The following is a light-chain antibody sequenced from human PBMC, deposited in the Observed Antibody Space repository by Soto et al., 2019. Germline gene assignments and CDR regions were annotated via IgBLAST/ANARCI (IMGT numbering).Light chain of an antibody. V-gene: IGKV3-20*01. CDR2: GAS. CDR1: QSVRSSH. J-gene: IGKJ4*01. Sequence: EIVLTQSPGTLSLSRGERATLSCRASQSVRSSHLAWYQQKPGQAPRLLIYGASSRATGIPDRFSGSGSGADFTLTISRLEPEDFAVYYCQQYDSSPLTSGGGTKV. CDR3: QQYDSSPLT.